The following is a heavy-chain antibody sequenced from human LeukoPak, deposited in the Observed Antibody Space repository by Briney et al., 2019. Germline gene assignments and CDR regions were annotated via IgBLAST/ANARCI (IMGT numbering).Heavy chain of an antibody. J-gene: IGHJ4*02. CDR3: ARGLVDYELPKGYIDY. CDR2: LSYDGSA. V-gene: IGHV4-39*07. CDR1: GASITSKAYF. D-gene: IGHD3-22*01. Sequence: SETLSLTCTVSGASITSKAYFWGWIRRPPGKGLEWVGTLSYDGSAYYNTSLRSRVTISVDTSKSQFSLKVTSVTAADTAVYFCARGLVDYELPKGYIDYWGRGTLVAVSS.